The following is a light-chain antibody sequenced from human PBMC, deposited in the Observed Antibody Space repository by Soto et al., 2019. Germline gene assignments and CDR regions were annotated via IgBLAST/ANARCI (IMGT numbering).Light chain of an antibody. CDR1: QNVGGRF. Sequence: EIVLTQSPGTLSLSPGERATLSCRASQNVGGRFLAWYQQKPGQAPRLLINVASTRATGIPDRFSGSGSGTEFTLTISRLEPEDFAVYYCQQYGTSSIAFGQGTRLE. J-gene: IGKJ5*01. V-gene: IGKV3-20*01. CDR3: QQYGTSSIA. CDR2: VAS.